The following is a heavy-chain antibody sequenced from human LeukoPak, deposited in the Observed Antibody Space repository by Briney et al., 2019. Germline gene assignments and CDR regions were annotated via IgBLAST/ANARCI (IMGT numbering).Heavy chain of an antibody. V-gene: IGHV1-2*02. CDR1: GYTFTGYY. D-gene: IGHD1-26*01. J-gene: IGHJ4*02. Sequence: ASVKVSCKASGYTFTGYYMHWVRQAPGQGLVWMGWINPNSGGTNYAQKFQGRVTMTRDTSISTAYMELSRLRSDDTAVYYCARYSGSYNRFDYWGQGTLVTVSS. CDR2: INPNSGGT. CDR3: ARYSGSYNRFDY.